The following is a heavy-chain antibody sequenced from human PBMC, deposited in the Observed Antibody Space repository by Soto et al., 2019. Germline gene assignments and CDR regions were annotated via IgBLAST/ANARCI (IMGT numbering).Heavy chain of an antibody. Sequence: EVKLVESGGGLVQPGGSLRLSCAASGFTFSSNSMNWVRQAPGKGLEWVSYISSSRGTIHYADSVKGRFTISRDDARDLLFLQMNSLRDEDTAVYYCARDLPNSAWAYYFDYWGQGTLVTVSS. V-gene: IGHV3-48*02. J-gene: IGHJ4*02. CDR2: ISSSRGTI. D-gene: IGHD6-19*01. CDR3: ARDLPNSAWAYYFDY. CDR1: GFTFSSNS.